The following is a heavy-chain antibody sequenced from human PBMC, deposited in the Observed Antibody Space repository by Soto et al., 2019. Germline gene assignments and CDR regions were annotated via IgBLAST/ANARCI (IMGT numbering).Heavy chain of an antibody. CDR1: GFTFSSYA. V-gene: IGHV3-30-3*01. D-gene: IGHD6-13*01. CDR2: ISYDGSNK. J-gene: IGHJ6*02. Sequence: AGGSLRLSCAASGFTFSSYAMHWVRQAPGKGLEWVAVISYDGSNKYYADSVKGRFTISRDNSKNTLYLQMNSLRAEDTAVYYCSRDPGYSSSLTYYYYYGMDVWGQGTTVTVSS. CDR3: SRDPGYSSSLTYYYYYGMDV.